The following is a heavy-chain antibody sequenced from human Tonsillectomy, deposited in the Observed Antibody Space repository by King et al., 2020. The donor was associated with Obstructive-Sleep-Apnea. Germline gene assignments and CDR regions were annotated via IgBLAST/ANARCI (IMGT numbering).Heavy chain of an antibody. Sequence: QLVQSGAEVKKPGASVKVSCKVSGYTLTELSMHWVRQAPGKGLEWMGGVDPEDGETIYAQKFQGRVTMTEDTSTDTAYMELSSLRSEDTAVYYCATVPLGRTATTPDYWGQGTLVTVSS. CDR1: GYTLTELS. CDR2: VDPEDGET. J-gene: IGHJ4*02. D-gene: IGHD4-17*01. V-gene: IGHV1-24*01. CDR3: ATVPLGRTATTPDY.